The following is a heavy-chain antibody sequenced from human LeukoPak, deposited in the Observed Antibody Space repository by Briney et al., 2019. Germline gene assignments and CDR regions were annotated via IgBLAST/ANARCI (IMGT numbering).Heavy chain of an antibody. J-gene: IGHJ6*02. CDR1: GFTFSSHE. CDR2: ISSSGSTI. Sequence: GGSLRLSCAASGFTFSSHEMNWVRQAPGKGREWVSYISSSGSTIYYADSVKGRFPISRDNAKNSLYLHMNSLRAEDTAVYFCARAYYYYGSGSYYRENSYCYGMDVWGQGTTVTVSS. D-gene: IGHD3-10*01. CDR3: ARAYYYYGSGSYYRENSYCYGMDV. V-gene: IGHV3-48*03.